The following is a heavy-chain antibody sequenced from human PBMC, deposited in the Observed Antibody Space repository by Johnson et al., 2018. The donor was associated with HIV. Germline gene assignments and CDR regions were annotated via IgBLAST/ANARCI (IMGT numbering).Heavy chain of an antibody. J-gene: IGHJ3*02. CDR2: IKSKTDGGTT. V-gene: IGHV3-15*01. CDR3: TTAELGWSGLGAFDI. CDR1: GFTFSNAW. D-gene: IGHD3/OR15-3a*01. Sequence: VQLVESGGGLVKPGGSLRLSCAASGFTFSNAWMSWVRQAPGKGLEWVGRIKSKTDGGTTDYAAPVQGRFTISRDDSTNTLYMHMNRLKTEDTAVYYCTTAELGWSGLGAFDIWGQGTMVTVSS.